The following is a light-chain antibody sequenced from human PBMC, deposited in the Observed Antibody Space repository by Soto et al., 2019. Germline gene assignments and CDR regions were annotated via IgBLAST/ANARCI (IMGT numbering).Light chain of an antibody. J-gene: IGLJ1*01. CDR1: ASDIGRYNY. Sequence: QSALTQPPSASGSPGQSVTISCIGTASDIGRYNYVSWYQHHPGKAPKLIIYEVTKRPSGVPDRFSGSKSGNTASLTVSGLQADDEADYYCNSYGGSNNYVFGTGTKVTVL. CDR2: EVT. CDR3: NSYGGSNNYV. V-gene: IGLV2-8*01.